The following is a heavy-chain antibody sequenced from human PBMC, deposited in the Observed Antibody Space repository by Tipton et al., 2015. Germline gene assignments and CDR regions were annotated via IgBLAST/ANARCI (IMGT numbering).Heavy chain of an antibody. Sequence: TLSLTCTVSGGSISSGGYYWTWIRQHPGKGLEWIGYVYYTGRTNYNPTLKGRVTASIDTSKNQFYLRLTSVTAADTAVYYCSAAGTSFDHWGQGSLVTVSS. CDR3: SAAGTSFDH. J-gene: IGHJ4*02. CDR1: GGSISSGGYY. D-gene: IGHD6-13*01. CDR2: VYYTGRT. V-gene: IGHV4-61*08.